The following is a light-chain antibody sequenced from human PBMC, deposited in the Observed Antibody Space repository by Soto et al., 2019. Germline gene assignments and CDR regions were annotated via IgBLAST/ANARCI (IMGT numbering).Light chain of an antibody. V-gene: IGKV1-9*01. Sequence: IQLTQSPSSLSASVGDRVTITCRASQGSNNYVGWYQQKPGKAPKLLIYAASTLLSGVPLRFSGSGSGTDFTLTISSLQPEDFATYYCQQLDSYPLTFGGGTKVEIK. CDR3: QQLDSYPLT. CDR2: AAS. J-gene: IGKJ4*01. CDR1: QGSNNY.